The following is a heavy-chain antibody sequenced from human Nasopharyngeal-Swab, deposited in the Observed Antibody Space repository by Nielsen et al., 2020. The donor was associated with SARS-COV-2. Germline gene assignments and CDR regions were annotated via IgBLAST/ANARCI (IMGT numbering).Heavy chain of an antibody. D-gene: IGHD3-3*01. J-gene: IGHJ6*02. V-gene: IGHV3-48*04. CDR3: ARDRTTIFGVVISVYYYGMDV. Sequence: GESLKISCAVSGFSFSSYGMSWVRQAPGKGLQWVSYISTGGNTIHYADSVKGRFTISRDNAKNSLYLQMNTLRAEDTAVYYCARDRTTIFGVVISVYYYGMDVWGQGTTVTVSS. CDR2: ISTGGNTI. CDR1: GFSFSSYG.